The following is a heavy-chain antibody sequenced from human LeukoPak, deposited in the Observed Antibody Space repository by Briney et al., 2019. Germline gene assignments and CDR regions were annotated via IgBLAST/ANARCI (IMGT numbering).Heavy chain of an antibody. CDR3: VGDLTYGARFDY. J-gene: IGHJ4*02. Sequence: PGGSLRLSCVGSGFTFTDYAIHWLRQAPGKGMESVAFISSDGNTKFYVDSVKGRITISRDNFRNTLSLEVSTLRPEDTALYYCVGDLTYGARFDYWGQGTQVTVSS. CDR2: ISSDGNTK. D-gene: IGHD4/OR15-4a*01. V-gene: IGHV3-30*04. CDR1: GFTFTDYA.